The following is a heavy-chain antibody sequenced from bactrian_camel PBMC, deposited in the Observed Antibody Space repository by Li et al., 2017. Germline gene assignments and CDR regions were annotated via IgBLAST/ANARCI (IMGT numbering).Heavy chain of an antibody. D-gene: IGHD2*01. CDR2: IKSDGST. J-gene: IGHJ7*01. CDR1: KSAVC. Sequence: HVQLVESGGGSVQAGGSLRLSCVPSKSAVCMGWVRQAPGKEREGVAVIKSDGSTTYADSVKGRFTISQDHAKNTLYLQMNNLNTEDTAMYFCAAGWSGGYCNLKFGMDFWGVGTQVTVS. V-gene: IGHV3S53*01.